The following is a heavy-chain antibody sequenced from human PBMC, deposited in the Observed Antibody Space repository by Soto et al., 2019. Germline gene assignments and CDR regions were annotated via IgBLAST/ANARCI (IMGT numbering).Heavy chain of an antibody. J-gene: IGHJ1*01. Sequence: EVQLVESGGGLVQPGRSLRLSCAASGFTFDDYAMNWVRQVPGTGLEWVSGINWNSGSIGYGDSVKGRFAISRDNAKHSLHLQMNSLSAEDTAFDYCLKDESINWYSGHFRHWGQGTMVTVSS. CDR2: INWNSGSI. D-gene: IGHD6-13*01. V-gene: IGHV3-9*01. CDR3: LKDESINWYSGHFRH. CDR1: GFTFDDYA.